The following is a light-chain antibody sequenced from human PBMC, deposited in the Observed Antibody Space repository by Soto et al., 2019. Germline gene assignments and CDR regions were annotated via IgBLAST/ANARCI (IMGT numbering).Light chain of an antibody. CDR2: EVS. Sequence: QSALTQPASVSASPGQSITISCAGTSSDVGGWPHVSWYQQHPGKAPKLVIYEVSNRPSGVSSRFSGSKSGSTASLTISGLQAEDEADYYCASYTRTTTLVFGGGTKLTVL. V-gene: IGLV2-14*01. J-gene: IGLJ2*01. CDR1: SSDVGGWPH. CDR3: ASYTRTTTLV.